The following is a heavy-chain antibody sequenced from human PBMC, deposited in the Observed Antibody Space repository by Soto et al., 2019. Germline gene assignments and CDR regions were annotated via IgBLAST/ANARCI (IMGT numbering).Heavy chain of an antibody. V-gene: IGHV3-9*01. J-gene: IGHJ6*02. D-gene: IGHD3-16*01. CDR1: GFTFRDYA. CDR3: AKVIMLYDYGMAV. CDR2: IKWNGDVI. Sequence: EVQLVESGGDLVQPGRSLRLSCAASGFTFRDYAMHWVRRAPGKGLEWVSGIKWNGDVIGYADSVKGRFTISRDNAKNSLYLQMNSLRGEDTALYYCAKVIMLYDYGMAVWCQGTTFTVSS.